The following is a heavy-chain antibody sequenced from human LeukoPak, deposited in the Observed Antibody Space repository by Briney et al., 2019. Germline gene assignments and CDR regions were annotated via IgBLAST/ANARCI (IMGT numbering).Heavy chain of an antibody. Sequence: LPGGSLRLSCAASGFTFSSYWMSWVRQAPGKGLEWVANIKQDGGVQYYVDSVKGRFTISRDNAKNSLYPQMDSLRAEDTAMYYCARTYNQGGNVDWGQGTLVSVSS. V-gene: IGHV3-7*01. D-gene: IGHD1-1*01. J-gene: IGHJ4*02. CDR1: GFTFSSYW. CDR2: IKQDGGVQ. CDR3: ARTYNQGGNVD.